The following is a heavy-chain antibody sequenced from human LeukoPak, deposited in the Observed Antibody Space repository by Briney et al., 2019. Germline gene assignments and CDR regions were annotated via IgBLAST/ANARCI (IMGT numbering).Heavy chain of an antibody. CDR3: ARDRSTMVRDNAFDI. CDR2: ISSSSSYI. Sequence: GSLRLSCAASGFTFSSYSMNWVRQAPGKGLEWASSISSSSSYIYYADSVKGRFTISRDNAKNSLYLQMNSLRAEDTAVYYCARDRSTMVRDNAFDIWGQGTMVTVSS. J-gene: IGHJ3*02. V-gene: IGHV3-21*01. CDR1: GFTFSSYS. D-gene: IGHD3-10*01.